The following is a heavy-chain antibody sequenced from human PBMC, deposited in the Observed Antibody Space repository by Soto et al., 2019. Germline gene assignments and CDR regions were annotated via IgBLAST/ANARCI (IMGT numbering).Heavy chain of an antibody. Sequence: GGSLRLPCAASGFTFSSYAMSWVRQAPGKGLEWVSAISGSGGSTYYADSVKGRFTISRDNVKNTLYLQMNSLRAEDTAVYFCARDTQLWRLDSWGQGTLVTSPQ. D-gene: IGHD5-18*01. V-gene: IGHV3-23*01. J-gene: IGHJ4*02. CDR1: GFTFSSYA. CDR3: ARDTQLWRLDS. CDR2: ISGSGGST.